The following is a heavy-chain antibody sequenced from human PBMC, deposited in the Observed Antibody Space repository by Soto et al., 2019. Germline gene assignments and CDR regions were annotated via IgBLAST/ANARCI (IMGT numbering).Heavy chain of an antibody. Sequence: QVEMVQSGAEVKKPGASVNVSCKTSGYSFITHGISWVRQAPGQGLKWMGWINPYTGNTNYAQSLQGRVTMTTDRSTSTAYMVLRRLTSDDTALYYCARSPRISRSGDVWGKGTAVTVSS. V-gene: IGHV1-18*01. D-gene: IGHD4-17*01. CDR2: INPYTGNT. J-gene: IGHJ6*04. CDR1: GYSFITHG. CDR3: ARSPRISRSGDV.